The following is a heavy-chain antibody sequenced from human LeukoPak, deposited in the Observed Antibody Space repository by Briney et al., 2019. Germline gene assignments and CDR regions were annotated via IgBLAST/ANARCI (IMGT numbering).Heavy chain of an antibody. Sequence: GGSLRLSCAASGFTFSSYEMNWVRQAPGKGLEWVSYISSSGSTIYYADSVRGRFTISRDNAKNSLYLQMNSLRVEDTALYYCARRAPSHDFDDWGQGTLVTVSS. CDR2: ISSSGSTI. CDR1: GFTFSSYE. J-gene: IGHJ4*02. CDR3: ARRAPSHDFDD. V-gene: IGHV3-48*03.